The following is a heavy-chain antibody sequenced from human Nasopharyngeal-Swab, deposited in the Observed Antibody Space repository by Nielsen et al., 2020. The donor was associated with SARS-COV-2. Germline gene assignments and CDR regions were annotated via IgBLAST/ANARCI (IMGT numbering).Heavy chain of an antibody. CDR1: GYTFTSYG. CDR2: ISAYNGNT. J-gene: IGHJ5*02. V-gene: IGHV1-18*01. Sequence: ASVKVSCKDSGYTFTSYGISWVRQAPGQGLEWMGWISAYNGNTNYAQKLQGRVTMTTDTSTSTAYMELRSLRSDDTAVYYCATEFYGSGSYYSNWFDPWGQGTLVTVSS. CDR3: ATEFYGSGSYYSNWFDP. D-gene: IGHD3-10*01.